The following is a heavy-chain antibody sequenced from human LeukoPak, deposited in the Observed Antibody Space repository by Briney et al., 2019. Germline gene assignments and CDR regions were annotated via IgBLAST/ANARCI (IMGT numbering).Heavy chain of an antibody. Sequence: ASVKVSCKASGYTFTTYGISWVRQAPGQGLEWMGWISAYNGNTNFAQKLQGRVTMTTDTSTSTAYMELRSLRSDDTAVYYCASFHRGDPTPTLNWFDPWGQGTLVTVSS. CDR2: ISAYNGNT. CDR1: GYTFTTYG. J-gene: IGHJ5*02. V-gene: IGHV1-18*01. D-gene: IGHD4-17*01. CDR3: ASFHRGDPTPTLNWFDP.